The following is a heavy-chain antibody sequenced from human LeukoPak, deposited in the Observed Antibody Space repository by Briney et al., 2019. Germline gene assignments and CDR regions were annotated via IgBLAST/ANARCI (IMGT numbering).Heavy chain of an antibody. D-gene: IGHD1-26*01. CDR1: GFTIIDAW. Sequence: GGSLRLSCAASGFTIIDAWMSWVRQAPGKGLEWVGRSKSKSAGGTIDYAAPVKGRFTVSRDDSKNAFFLQMNSLRAEDTAVYYCTTDLGIQILPLFAHWGQGIMVTVAS. J-gene: IGHJ1*01. V-gene: IGHV3-15*01. CDR2: SKSKSAGGTI. CDR3: TTDLGIQILPLFAH.